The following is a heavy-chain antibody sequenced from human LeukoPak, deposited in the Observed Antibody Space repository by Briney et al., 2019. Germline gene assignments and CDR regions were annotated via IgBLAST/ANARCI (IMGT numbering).Heavy chain of an antibody. Sequence: PGGSLRLSCAASGFTFSSYGMHWVRQAPGKGLEWVAVISYDGSNKYYADSVKGRFTISRDNSKNTLYLQMNSLRAEDTAVYYCAKAQQMVRGVIIRNDDYYYGMDVWGQGTTVTVSS. D-gene: IGHD3-10*01. J-gene: IGHJ6*02. CDR1: GFTFSSYG. CDR3: AKAQQMVRGVIIRNDDYYYGMDV. V-gene: IGHV3-30*18. CDR2: ISYDGSNK.